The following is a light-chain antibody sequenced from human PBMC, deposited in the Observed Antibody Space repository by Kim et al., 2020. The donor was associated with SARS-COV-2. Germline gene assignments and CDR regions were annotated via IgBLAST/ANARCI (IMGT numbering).Light chain of an antibody. V-gene: IGLV1-40*01. CDR2: GNS. J-gene: IGLJ3*02. CDR3: QSYDSRLNWV. CDR1: SSNIGAGCD. Sequence: QSVLTQPPSVSGAPGQRVTISCTGSSSNIGAGCDVHWYQHPPGTAPKLLIYGNSNRPSGVPDRFSGSKSGTSASLAITGLQAEDEADYYCQSYDSRLNWVFGGGTKVTVL.